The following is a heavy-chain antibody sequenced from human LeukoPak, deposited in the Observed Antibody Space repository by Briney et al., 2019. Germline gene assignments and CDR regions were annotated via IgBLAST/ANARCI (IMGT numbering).Heavy chain of an antibody. CDR3: ARGARYYYMDV. CDR2: IYTSGST. CDR1: GSISSGSYY. J-gene: IGHJ6*03. D-gene: IGHD3-16*01. Sequence: SETLSLTCTVGGSISSGSYYWSWIRQPAGKGLEWIGRIYTSGSTNYNPSLKSRVTISVDTSKNQFSLKLSSVTAADTAVYYCARGARYYYMDVWGKGTTVTVSS. V-gene: IGHV4-61*02.